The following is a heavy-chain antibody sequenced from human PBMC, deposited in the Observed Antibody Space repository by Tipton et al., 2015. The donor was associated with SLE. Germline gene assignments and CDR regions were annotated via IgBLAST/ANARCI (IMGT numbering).Heavy chain of an antibody. Sequence: SLRLSCAASGFTFSNYWMTWVRQAPGKGLEWVVNIKEDGGEKSYVDSVKGRFTISRDNSKNMLYLQMNSLRAEDTAVYYCARSIWEWLPGDWGQGTLVTVSS. CDR2: IKEDGGEK. D-gene: IGHD5-12*01. CDR1: GFTFSNYW. J-gene: IGHJ4*02. V-gene: IGHV3-7*03. CDR3: ARSIWEWLPGD.